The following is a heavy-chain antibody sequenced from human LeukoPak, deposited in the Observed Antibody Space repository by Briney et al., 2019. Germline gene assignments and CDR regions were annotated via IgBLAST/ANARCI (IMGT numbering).Heavy chain of an antibody. CDR2: ISGDGGST. Sequence: AGGSLRLSCAASGFTFDDYAMHWVRQAPGKGLEWVSLISGDGGSTYYADSVKGRFTISRDNSKNSLYLQMSSLRAEDTAVYYCAREGYYYGMDVWGQGTTVTVSS. CDR1: GFTFDDYA. V-gene: IGHV3-43*02. J-gene: IGHJ6*02. CDR3: AREGYYYGMDV.